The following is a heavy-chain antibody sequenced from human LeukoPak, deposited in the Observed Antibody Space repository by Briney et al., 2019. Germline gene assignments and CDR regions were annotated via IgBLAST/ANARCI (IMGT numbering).Heavy chain of an antibody. J-gene: IGHJ6*03. V-gene: IGHV1-69*06. Sequence: GASVKVSCKASGYTFTSYDINWVRQAPGQGLEWMGGIIPIFGTANYAQKFQGRVTITADISTSPAYMDLSSLRSEDTAVYYCARVGEQQLVRARNYYYYYMDVWGKGTTVTVSS. CDR2: IIPIFGTA. CDR3: ARVGEQQLVRARNYYYYYMDV. CDR1: GYTFTSYD. D-gene: IGHD6-13*01.